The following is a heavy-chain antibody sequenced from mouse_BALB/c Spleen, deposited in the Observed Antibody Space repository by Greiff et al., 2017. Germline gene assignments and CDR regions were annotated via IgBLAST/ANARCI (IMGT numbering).Heavy chain of an antibody. J-gene: IGHJ2*01. D-gene: IGHD1-1*01. Sequence: LVKTGASVKISCKASGYSFTGYYMHWVKQSHGKSLEWIGYISCYNGATSYNQKFKGKATFTVDTSSSTAYMQFNSLTSEDSAVYYCARSSYGSSFYFDDWGQGTTLTVSS. CDR3: ARSSYGSSFYFDD. CDR2: ISCYNGAT. V-gene: IGHV1S34*01. CDR1: GYSFTGYY.